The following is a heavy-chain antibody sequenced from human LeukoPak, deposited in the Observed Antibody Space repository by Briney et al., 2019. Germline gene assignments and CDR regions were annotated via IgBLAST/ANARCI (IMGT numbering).Heavy chain of an antibody. CDR1: GFTFSSYS. V-gene: IGHV3-21*01. J-gene: IGHJ4*02. D-gene: IGHD3-16*01. Sequence: PGGSLRLSCAASGFTFSSYSMNWVRQAPGKGLEWVSSISSSSSYIYYADSVKGRFTISRDNAKNSLYLQMNSLRAEDTAVYYCASWGGSPPPFDYWGQGTLVTVSS. CDR3: ASWGGSPPPFDY. CDR2: ISSSSSYI.